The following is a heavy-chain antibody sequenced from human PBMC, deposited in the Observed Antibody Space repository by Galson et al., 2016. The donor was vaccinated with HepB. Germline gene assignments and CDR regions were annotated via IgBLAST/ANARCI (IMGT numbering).Heavy chain of an antibody. D-gene: IGHD2/OR15-2a*01. Sequence: CAISGDSVSSNSAGWYWFRQSPSRGLEWLGRTFYRSNWQTDYAESVKSRITINPDTSKNQFSLQLNSVTPDDTAVYYCARNYLLGRGFGWWGQGTLVTVSS. CDR1: GDSVSSNSAG. J-gene: IGHJ4*02. CDR2: TFYRSNWQT. V-gene: IGHV6-1*01. CDR3: ARNYLLGRGFGW.